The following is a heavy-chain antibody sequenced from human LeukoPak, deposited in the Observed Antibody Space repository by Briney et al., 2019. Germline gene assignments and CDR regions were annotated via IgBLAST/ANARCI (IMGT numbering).Heavy chain of an antibody. J-gene: IGHJ5*02. CDR1: GFTFSTYP. D-gene: IGHD3-10*01. Sequence: AGGSLRLSCAASGFTFSTYPMHWVRQAPGKGLEWVANIKQDGSEKYYVDSVKGRFTISRDNAKNSLFLQMNSLRAEDTAVYYCAREGQWFGEQGPNWFDPWGQGTLVTVSS. V-gene: IGHV3-7*01. CDR3: AREGQWFGEQGPNWFDP. CDR2: IKQDGSEK.